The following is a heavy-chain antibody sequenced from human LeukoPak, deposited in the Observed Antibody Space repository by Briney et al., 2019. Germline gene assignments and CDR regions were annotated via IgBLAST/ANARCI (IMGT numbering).Heavy chain of an antibody. CDR3: ASNYYMDV. CDR1: GFTFSSYW. CDR2: IDTDGSNT. Sequence: GGSLRLPCAASGFTFSSYWMHWVRQAPGKGLVWVSRIDTDGSNTAYVDSVKGRFTISRDNSKNTLYLQMNSLRAEDTAVYYCASNYYMDVWGKGTTVTVSS. V-gene: IGHV3-74*01. J-gene: IGHJ6*03.